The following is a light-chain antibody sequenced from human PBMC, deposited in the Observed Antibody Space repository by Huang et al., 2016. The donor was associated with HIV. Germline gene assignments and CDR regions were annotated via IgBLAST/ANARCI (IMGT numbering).Light chain of an antibody. Sequence: DIQMTQSPSSLSASVGDRVTITCLASQSISSYLNWYQQKPGKAPKLLLYAASSLQSGVPSRFSGSGSGTDFALTISSLQPEDFATYYCQQSYSTPRYTFGQGTKLEIK. CDR3: QQSYSTPRYT. J-gene: IGKJ2*01. CDR2: AAS. V-gene: IGKV1-39*01. CDR1: QSISSY.